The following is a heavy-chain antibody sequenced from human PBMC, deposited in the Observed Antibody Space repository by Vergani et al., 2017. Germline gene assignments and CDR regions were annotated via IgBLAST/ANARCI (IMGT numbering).Heavy chain of an antibody. Sequence: QVQLVESGGGVVQPGRSLRLSCAASGFTFSSYGMHWVRQAPGKGLEWVAVIWDDGSNKYYADSVKGRFTISRDNSKNTLYLQMNSLRAEDTAVYYCARDRRVGLGGSVDYYYYGMDVWGQGTTVTVSS. V-gene: IGHV3-33*01. D-gene: IGHD3-16*01. CDR2: IWDDGSNK. CDR1: GFTFSSYG. J-gene: IGHJ6*02. CDR3: ARDRRVGLGGSVDYYYYGMDV.